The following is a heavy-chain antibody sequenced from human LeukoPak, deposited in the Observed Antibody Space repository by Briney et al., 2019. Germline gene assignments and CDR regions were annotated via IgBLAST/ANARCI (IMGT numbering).Heavy chain of an antibody. Sequence: GGSLRLSCAASGFTFSSYAMSGVRQAPGKGLEWVSAIIGSGGSTYYADSVKGRFTISRDNSKNTLYLQMNSLRAEDTAVYYCAKDPEYDGFWSGYRTGGKEAFDIWGQGTMVTVSS. CDR3: AKDPEYDGFWSGYRTGGKEAFDI. V-gene: IGHV3-23*01. J-gene: IGHJ3*02. CDR1: GFTFSSYA. D-gene: IGHD3-3*01. CDR2: IIGSGGST.